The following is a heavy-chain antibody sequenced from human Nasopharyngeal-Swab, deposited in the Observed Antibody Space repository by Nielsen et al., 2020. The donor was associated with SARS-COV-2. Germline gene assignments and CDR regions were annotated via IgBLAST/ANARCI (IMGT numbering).Heavy chain of an antibody. CDR2: TGGSGGST. V-gene: IGHV3-23*01. Sequence: GESLKISCAASGFTFSSYAMSWVRQAPGKGLEWVSTTGGSGGSTYYADSVKGRFTISRDNSWTKLYLEMNSLRAEDTAVYYCAKDESGYTGTYGALDIWGQGTMVTVSS. CDR3: AKDESGYTGTYGALDI. J-gene: IGHJ3*02. CDR1: GFTFSSYA. D-gene: IGHD1-26*01.